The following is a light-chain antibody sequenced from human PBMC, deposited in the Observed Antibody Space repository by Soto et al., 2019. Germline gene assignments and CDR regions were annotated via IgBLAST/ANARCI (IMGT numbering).Light chain of an antibody. CDR1: QSISSW. J-gene: IGKJ4*01. CDR3: QQRGTWPRVT. CDR2: DAS. V-gene: IGKV1-5*01. Sequence: DIQMTQSPSTLSASVGDRVTITCRASQSISSWLAWYQQKPGKAPKLLIYDASSLESGVPSRFSGSGSGTEFTLTISSLQPDDFATYYCQQRGTWPRVTFGGGTKVEIK.